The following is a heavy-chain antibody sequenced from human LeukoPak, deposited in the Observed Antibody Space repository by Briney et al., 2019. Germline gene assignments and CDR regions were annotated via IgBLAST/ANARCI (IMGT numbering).Heavy chain of an antibody. CDR2: INPSGGST. V-gene: IGHV1-46*01. CDR3: AKGRARGSSGYENWFDP. CDR1: GYTFTNYY. J-gene: IGHJ5*02. D-gene: IGHD3-22*01. Sequence: GASVKVSCKASGYTFTNYYIHWVRQAPGQGLECMGIINPSGGSTNYAQKFQGRVTMTRDTSNSTAYMELSSLRYDDTAVYYCAKGRARGSSGYENWFDPWGQGTLVTVSS.